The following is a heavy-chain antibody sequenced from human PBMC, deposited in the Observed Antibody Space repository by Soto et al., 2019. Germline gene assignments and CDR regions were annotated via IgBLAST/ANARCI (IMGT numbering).Heavy chain of an antibody. CDR3: AKAMMCPDIVVVPAARSYYGMDV. CDR1: GFTFSSYA. CDR2: ISGRGGST. V-gene: IGHV3-23*01. D-gene: IGHD2-2*01. J-gene: IGHJ6*02. Sequence: EVQLLESGGGLVQPGGSLRLSCAASGFTFSSYAMSWVRQAPGKGLEWVSAISGRGGSTYYADSVKGRFTISRDNSKNTLYLQMNSLRAEDTAVYYCAKAMMCPDIVVVPAARSYYGMDVWGQGTTVTVSS.